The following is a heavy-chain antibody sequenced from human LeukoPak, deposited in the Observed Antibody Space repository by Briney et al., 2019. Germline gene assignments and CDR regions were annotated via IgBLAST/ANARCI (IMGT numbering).Heavy chain of an antibody. CDR3: AKDTSGWPPDAFDI. CDR1: GFTFSSYG. D-gene: IGHD6-19*01. J-gene: IGHJ3*02. Sequence: GGSLRLSCAASGFTFSSYGMHWVRQAPGKGLEGVAVISYDGSNKYYADSVKGRFTISRDNSKNTLYLQMNSLRAEDTAVYYCAKDTSGWPPDAFDIWGQGTMVTVSS. V-gene: IGHV3-30*18. CDR2: ISYDGSNK.